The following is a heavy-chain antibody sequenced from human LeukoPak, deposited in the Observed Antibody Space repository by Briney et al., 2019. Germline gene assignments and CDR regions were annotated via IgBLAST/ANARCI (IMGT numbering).Heavy chain of an antibody. CDR3: TTVYYYDSSGYPPLWFY. CDR2: ISGSGDNK. D-gene: IGHD3-22*01. J-gene: IGHJ4*02. V-gene: IGHV3-23*01. CDR1: GFTFSSYT. Sequence: GGSLRLSCAASGFTFSSYTMSWVRQAPGKGLEWVSIISGSGDNKYHADSVKGRFTISRDNSKNTLYLQMNSLRAEDTAVYYCTTVYYYDSSGYPPLWFYWGQGTLVTVSS.